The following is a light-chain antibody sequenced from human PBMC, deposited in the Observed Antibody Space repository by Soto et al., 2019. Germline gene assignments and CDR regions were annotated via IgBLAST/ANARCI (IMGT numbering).Light chain of an antibody. V-gene: IGKV1-5*03. J-gene: IGKJ1*01. CDR1: QSISSW. CDR2: KAS. CDR3: QQYNSYSWT. Sequence: DIQMTQSPSTLSASVGDRVTITCRASQSISSWLAWYQQKPGKAPKLLIYKASSVESGVPSRFSGSGSGTELTLTISSLQPDHFATYYCQQYNSYSWTFGQGTKVEIK.